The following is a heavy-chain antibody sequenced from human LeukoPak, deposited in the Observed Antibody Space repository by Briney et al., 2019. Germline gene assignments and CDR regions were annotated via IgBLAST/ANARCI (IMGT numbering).Heavy chain of an antibody. Sequence: GGSLRLSCAASGFTFNSYSMNWVRQAPGKGLEWVSSISSSSSSIYYADSVKGRFTISRDDAKNSLFLQMNSLRAEDTAVYYCAREGGYCSGGSCRFFDYWGQGTLVTVSS. CDR1: GFTFNSYS. J-gene: IGHJ4*02. V-gene: IGHV3-21*06. D-gene: IGHD2-15*01. CDR3: AREGGYCSGGSCRFFDY. CDR2: ISSSSSSI.